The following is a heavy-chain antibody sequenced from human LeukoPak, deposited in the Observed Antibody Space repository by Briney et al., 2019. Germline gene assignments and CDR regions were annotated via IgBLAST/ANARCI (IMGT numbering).Heavy chain of an antibody. V-gene: IGHV3-21*01. CDR3: ARDLSWWLLH. Sequence: GGSLRLSCAASGFTFSSYSMNWVRQAPGKGLEWVSSISSSSSYIYYADSVKGRFTISSENANTSLYLQMTSLSAADTAVYYCARDLSWWLLHWGQGTLVTVSS. J-gene: IGHJ4*02. CDR2: ISSSSSYI. CDR1: GFTFSSYS. D-gene: IGHD2-21*02.